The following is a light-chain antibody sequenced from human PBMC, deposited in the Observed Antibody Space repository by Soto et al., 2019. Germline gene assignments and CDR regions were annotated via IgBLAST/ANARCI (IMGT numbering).Light chain of an antibody. CDR3: SSYTSSRTPLV. V-gene: IGLV2-14*01. CDR1: SSDVGGYNY. Sequence: QSVLTQPASVSGSPGQSITISCTGASSDVGGYNYVSWYQQHPGKAPKLMIYEVSNRPSGVSNRFSGSKSGNMASLTISGLQDEDEADYYCSSYTSSRTPLVFGTGTKVTVL. J-gene: IGLJ1*01. CDR2: EVS.